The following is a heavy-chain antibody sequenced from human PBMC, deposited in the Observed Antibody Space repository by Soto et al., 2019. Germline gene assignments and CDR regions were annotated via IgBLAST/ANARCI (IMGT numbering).Heavy chain of an antibody. CDR2: FHYSGST. CDR3: AISVEGVSLGGYSIDK. D-gene: IGHD6-25*01. V-gene: IGHV4-59*08. Sequence: SETLSLTCTVSGTSISNYYWSWIRQPPGKGLEWIGSFHYSGSTNYNPSLKSRVTISVDMSKNQFSLELTSVTAADTAVYYRAISVEGVSLGGYSIDKWGQGTLVTVSS. CDR1: GTSISNYY. J-gene: IGHJ4*02.